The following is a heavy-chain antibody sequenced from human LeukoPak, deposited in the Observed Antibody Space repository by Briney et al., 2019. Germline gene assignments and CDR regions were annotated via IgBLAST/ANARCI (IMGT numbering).Heavy chain of an antibody. Sequence: GGSLRLSCAASEFTFSSYAMSWVRQAPGKGLEWVSSISDSGGSTYYADSVKGRITISRDNSKNALYVQVNSLRAEDTAVYYCAKGQYGSGSYSNDYWGQGTLVTVSS. J-gene: IGHJ4*02. D-gene: IGHD3-10*01. CDR1: EFTFSSYA. CDR2: ISDSGGST. CDR3: AKGQYGSGSYSNDY. V-gene: IGHV3-23*01.